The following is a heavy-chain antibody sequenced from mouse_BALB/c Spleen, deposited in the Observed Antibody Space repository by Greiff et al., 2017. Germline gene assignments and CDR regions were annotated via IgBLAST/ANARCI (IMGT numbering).Heavy chain of an antibody. D-gene: IGHD2-14*01. V-gene: IGHV7-3*02. J-gene: IGHJ4*01. CDR3: AREGDRYDVGYYAMDY. CDR2: IRNKANGYTT. Sequence: EVKLMESGGGLVQPGGSLRLSCATSGFTFTDYYMSWVRQPPGKALEWLGFIRNKANGYTTEYSASVKGRFTISRDNSQSILYLQMNTLRAEDSATYYCAREGDRYDVGYYAMDYWGQGTSVTVSS. CDR1: GFTFTDYY.